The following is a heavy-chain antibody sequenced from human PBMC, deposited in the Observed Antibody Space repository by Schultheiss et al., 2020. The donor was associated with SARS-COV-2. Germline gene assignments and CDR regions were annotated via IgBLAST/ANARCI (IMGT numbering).Heavy chain of an antibody. J-gene: IGHJ5*02. D-gene: IGHD6-13*01. CDR2: IYYSGST. CDR1: GGSIRSYY. CDR3: ARQTGYSSSWYGENWFDP. Sequence: SETLSLTCTVSGGSIRSYYWSWIRQPPGKGLEWIGYIYYSGSTNYNPSLKSRVTISVDTSKNQFSLKLSSVTAADTAVYYCARQTGYSSSWYGENWFDPWGQGTLVTVSS. V-gene: IGHV4-59*08.